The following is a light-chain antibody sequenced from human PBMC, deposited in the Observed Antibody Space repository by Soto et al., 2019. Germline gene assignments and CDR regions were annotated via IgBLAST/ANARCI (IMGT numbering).Light chain of an antibody. CDR2: SNN. V-gene: IGLV1-44*01. Sequence: QSVLTQPPSASGTPGQRVTISCSGSSSNIGSNTVNWYQQLPGTAPKLLIYSNNQRPSGVPDRFSGSKSGTSASLAISGLQSEDEADYYCAAWDDSLNGFYVFGTGTKRTVL. CDR3: AAWDDSLNGFYV. CDR1: SSNIGSNT. J-gene: IGLJ1*01.